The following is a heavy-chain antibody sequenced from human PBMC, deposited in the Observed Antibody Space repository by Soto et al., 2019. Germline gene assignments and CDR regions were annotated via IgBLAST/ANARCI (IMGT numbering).Heavy chain of an antibody. V-gene: IGHV1-8*02. J-gene: IGHJ6*02. CDR3: ARTYSGSYSRYYGMDV. D-gene: IGHD1-26*01. CDR1: GGTFSSYA. Sequence: QVQLVQSGAEVKKPGSSVKVSCKASGGTFSSYAISWVRQATGQGLEWMGWMNPNSGNTGYAQKFQGRVTMTRNTSISTAYMELSSLRSEDTAVYYCARTYSGSYSRYYGMDVWGQGTTVTVSS. CDR2: MNPNSGNT.